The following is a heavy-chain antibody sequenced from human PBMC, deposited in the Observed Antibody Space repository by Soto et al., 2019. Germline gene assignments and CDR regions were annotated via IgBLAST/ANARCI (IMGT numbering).Heavy chain of an antibody. V-gene: IGHV5-51*01. J-gene: IGHJ4*02. CDR1: GYSFTSYW. D-gene: IGHD1-1*01. CDR3: ARGPGWNASSAPFDY. Sequence: GESLKISCKGSGYSFTSYWIGWVRQMPGKGLEWMGIIYPGDSDTRYSPSFQGQVTISADKSISTAYLQWSSLKASDTAMYYCARGPGWNASSAPFDYWGQGTLVTVSS. CDR2: IYPGDSDT.